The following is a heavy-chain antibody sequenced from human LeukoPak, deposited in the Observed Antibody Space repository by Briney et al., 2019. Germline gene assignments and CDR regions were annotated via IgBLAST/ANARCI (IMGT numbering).Heavy chain of an antibody. Sequence: SETLSLTCTVSGGSISSYYWSWIRQPPGKGLEWIGYIYYSGSTSYNPSLKSRVTISVDTSKNQFSLKLSSVTAADTAVYYCARETVTTEFDYWGQGTLVTVSP. CDR2: IYYSGST. V-gene: IGHV4-59*01. D-gene: IGHD4-17*01. CDR1: GGSISSYY. CDR3: ARETVTTEFDY. J-gene: IGHJ4*02.